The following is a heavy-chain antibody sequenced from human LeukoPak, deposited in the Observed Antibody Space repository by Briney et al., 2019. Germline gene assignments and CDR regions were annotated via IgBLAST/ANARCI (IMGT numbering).Heavy chain of an antibody. CDR1: GFTFSSYG. Sequence: GGSLRLSCAASGFTFSSYGMHWVRQAPGKGLEWVAFIRYDGSNKYYADSVKGRFTISRDNSKNTLYLQMNSLRAEDTAVYYCAKDPSIAARRPSDWGQGTLVTVSS. CDR2: IRYDGSNK. CDR3: AKDPSIAARRPSD. D-gene: IGHD6-6*01. V-gene: IGHV3-30*02. J-gene: IGHJ4*02.